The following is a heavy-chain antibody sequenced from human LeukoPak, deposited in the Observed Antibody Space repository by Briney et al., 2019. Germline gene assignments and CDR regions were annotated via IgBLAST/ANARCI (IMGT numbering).Heavy chain of an antibody. V-gene: IGHV3-11*04. CDR2: ISSSGSTI. CDR1: GFTFSDYY. CDR3: AKTPYGSSGWYSYYYYYYMDV. Sequence: GGSLRLSCAASGFTFSDYYMSWIRQAPGKGLEWVSYISSSGSTIYYADSVKGRFTISRDNAKNSLYLQMNSLRAEDTAVYYCAKTPYGSSGWYSYYYYYYMDVWGKGITVTVSS. J-gene: IGHJ6*03. D-gene: IGHD6-19*01.